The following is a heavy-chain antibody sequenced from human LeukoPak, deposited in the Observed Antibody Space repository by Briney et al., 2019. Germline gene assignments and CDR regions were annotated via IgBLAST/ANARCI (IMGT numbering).Heavy chain of an antibody. D-gene: IGHD2-15*01. J-gene: IGHJ4*02. CDR3: AVYCSGGSCPYTNDY. CDR1: GGSFSGYY. CDR2: INHSGST. Sequence: SETLSLTCAVYGGSFSGYYWSWIHQPPGKGLEWIGEINHSGSTNYNPSLKSRVTISVDTSKNQFSLKLSSVTAADTAVYYCAVYCSGGSCPYTNDYWGQGTLVTVSS. V-gene: IGHV4-34*01.